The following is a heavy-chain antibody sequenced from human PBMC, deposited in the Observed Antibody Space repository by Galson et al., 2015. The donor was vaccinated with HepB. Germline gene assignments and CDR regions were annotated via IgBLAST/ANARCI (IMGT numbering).Heavy chain of an antibody. CDR3: ARDRGGYSYGEYYFDY. V-gene: IGHV1-46*01. J-gene: IGHJ4*02. Sequence: SVKVSCKASGYTFTSYYMHWVRQAPGQGLEWMGIINPSGGSTSYAQKFQGRVTITADKSTSTAYMELSSLRSEDTAVYYCARDRGGYSYGEYYFDYWGQGTLVTVSS. D-gene: IGHD5-18*01. CDR2: INPSGGST. CDR1: GYTFTSYY.